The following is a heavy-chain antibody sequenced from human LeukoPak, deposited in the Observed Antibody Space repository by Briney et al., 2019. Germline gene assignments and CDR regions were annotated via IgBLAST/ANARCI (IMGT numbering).Heavy chain of an antibody. CDR3: ARDRGPFMPRLNYMDV. Sequence: GGSLRLSCAASGFTFRSYAMTWVRQAPGKGLEWVSSIRGSGDGTSYADSVKGRFTISRDNSKNTLYLQMNSLRAEDTAVYYCARDRGPFMPRLNYMDVWGKGTTVTVSS. V-gene: IGHV3-23*01. CDR2: IRGSGDGT. CDR1: GFTFRSYA. D-gene: IGHD2-2*01. J-gene: IGHJ6*03.